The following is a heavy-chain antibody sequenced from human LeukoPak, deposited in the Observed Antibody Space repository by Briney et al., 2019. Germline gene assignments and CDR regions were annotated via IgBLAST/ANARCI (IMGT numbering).Heavy chain of an antibody. CDR3: AKGPGGSYLNWFDP. CDR1: GFTFSSYA. D-gene: IGHD1-26*01. J-gene: IGHJ5*02. V-gene: IGHV3-23*01. CDR2: ISGSGGST. Sequence: GGSLRLSCTASGFTFSSYAMSWVRQAPGKGLEWVSAISGSGGSTYYADSVKGRFTISRDNSKNTLYLQMNSLRAEDTAVYYCAKGPGGSYLNWFDPWGQGTLVTVSS.